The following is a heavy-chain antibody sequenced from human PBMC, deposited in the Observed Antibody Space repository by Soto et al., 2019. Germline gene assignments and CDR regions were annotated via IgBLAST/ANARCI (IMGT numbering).Heavy chain of an antibody. J-gene: IGHJ6*02. V-gene: IGHV4-59*01. D-gene: IGHD2-21*01. CDR2: ISYSGSP. Sequence: QVQLQESGPGLVKPSETLSLTCTVSGDSITNSYWSWLRLPPGKGLEWIGFISYSGSPNYNPSLKSRVTISRDTSPEPFSLKLTTVDAADTAIYFCARGPLGGRGYYRGMDVWGQGPTVIVSS. CDR3: ARGPLGGRGYYRGMDV. CDR1: GDSITNSY.